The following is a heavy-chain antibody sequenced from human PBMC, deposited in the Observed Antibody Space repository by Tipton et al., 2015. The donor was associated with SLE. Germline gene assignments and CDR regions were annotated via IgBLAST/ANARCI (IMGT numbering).Heavy chain of an antibody. V-gene: IGHV4-34*01. CDR1: GGSFTGYY. J-gene: IGHJ3*02. D-gene: IGHD4/OR15-4a*01. CDR2: ISHGGST. Sequence: LRLSCAVYGGSFTGYYWRWIRQPPGKGLEWIGEISHGGSTNYNPSLKSRVTISVDTSKNQFSLKLSSVTAADTAVYYCAKDRTMVVDAFDIWGQGTMVSVSS. CDR3: AKDRTMVVDAFDI.